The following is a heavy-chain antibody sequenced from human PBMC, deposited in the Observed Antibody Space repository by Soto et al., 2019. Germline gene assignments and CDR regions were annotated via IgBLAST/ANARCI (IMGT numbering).Heavy chain of an antibody. Sequence: QVQLQQWGAGLLKPSETLSLTCAVYGGSFSGYYWSWIRQPPEKGLGWIGEIKHSGSTNYNPSLKSRVTISVDTSKNQFSLKLSSVTAADTAVYYCARVTGRYYYGMDVWGQGTTVTVSS. CDR2: IKHSGST. J-gene: IGHJ6*02. V-gene: IGHV4-34*01. CDR3: ARVTGRYYYGMDV. CDR1: GGSFSGYY.